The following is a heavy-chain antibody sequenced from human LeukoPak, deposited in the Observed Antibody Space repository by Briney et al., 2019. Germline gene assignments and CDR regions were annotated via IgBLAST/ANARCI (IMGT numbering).Heavy chain of an antibody. CDR1: GGSISSSSYH. CDR3: ARHGDGESGSYYPLGY. Sequence: SETLSLTCTVSGGSISSSSYHWGWIRQPPGKGLERIGSIYYSGSTYYNPSLKSRVTISVDTSKNQFSLKLSSVTAADTAVYYCARHGDGESGSYYPLGYWGQGTLVTVSS. J-gene: IGHJ4*02. V-gene: IGHV4-39*01. D-gene: IGHD1-26*01. CDR2: IYYSGST.